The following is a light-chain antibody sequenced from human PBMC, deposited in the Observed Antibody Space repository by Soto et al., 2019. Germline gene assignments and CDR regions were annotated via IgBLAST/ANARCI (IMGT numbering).Light chain of an antibody. CDR1: SSDVGSYNY. CDR2: EVS. J-gene: IGLJ1*01. V-gene: IGLV2-14*01. Sequence: QSALTQPASVSGSPGQSITISCTGTSSDVGSYNYVSWYQQHPGKAPKLMIYEVSNRPSGVSNRFSGSKSGNTASLTISGLQAEDEADYYCSSYTSSSPYVFGTGPKVTVL. CDR3: SSYTSSSPYV.